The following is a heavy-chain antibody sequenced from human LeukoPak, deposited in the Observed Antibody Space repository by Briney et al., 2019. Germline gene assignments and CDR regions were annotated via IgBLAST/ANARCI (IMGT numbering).Heavy chain of an antibody. V-gene: IGHV3-53*01. D-gene: IGHD1-26*01. CDR2: IYTSGGT. CDR3: ARDTGSKTPGAIVGATGDAFDV. J-gene: IGHJ3*01. Sequence: GGSLRLSCAASGFTVSSNYMSWVRQAPGKGLKWLSVIYTSGGTYYADSVKGRFTISRDNVENTLFLQMNSLRVEDTAVYYCARDTGSKTPGAIVGATGDAFDVWGQGTMVIVSS. CDR1: GFTVSSNY.